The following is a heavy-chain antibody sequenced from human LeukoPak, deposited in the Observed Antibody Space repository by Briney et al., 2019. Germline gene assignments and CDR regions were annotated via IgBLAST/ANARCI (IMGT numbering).Heavy chain of an antibody. J-gene: IGHJ5*02. CDR3: ARDKTPGYSSSWYVRRNNWFDP. CDR1: GYTFTSYG. CDR2: ISAYNGNT. V-gene: IGHV1-18*01. D-gene: IGHD6-13*01. Sequence: ASVKVSCKASGYTFTSYGISWVRQAPGQGLEWMGWISAYNGNTNYAQKLQGRVTMTTDTSTSTAYMELRSLRSDDTAMYYCARDKTPGYSSSWYVRRNNWFDPWGQGTLVTVSS.